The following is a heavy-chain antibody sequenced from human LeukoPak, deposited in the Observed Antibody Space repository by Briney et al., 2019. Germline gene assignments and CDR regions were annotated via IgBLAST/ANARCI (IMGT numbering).Heavy chain of an antibody. V-gene: IGHV3-20*04. CDR2: INWNGGST. CDR3: ARGTLKAAATDFDY. Sequence: GGSLRLSCAASGFTFDDYGMSWVRQAPGKGQEWVSGINWNGGSTGYADSVKGRFTISRDNAKDSLYLQMNSLRAEDTALYYCARGTLKAAATDFDYWGQGTLVTVSS. D-gene: IGHD6-13*01. J-gene: IGHJ4*02. CDR1: GFTFDDYG.